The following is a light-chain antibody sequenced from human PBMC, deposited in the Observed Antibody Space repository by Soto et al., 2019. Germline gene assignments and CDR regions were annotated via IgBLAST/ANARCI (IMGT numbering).Light chain of an antibody. CDR3: QQSDSYPYT. J-gene: IGKJ2*01. CDR1: QSITKY. Sequence: DIQMTQSPSSLSVSVGDRVTITCRASQSITKYLNWYQQKPGKAPKLLVYAASSLQSGVPSRFSGNGSGTDFTLTISSPQPEDFATYYCQQSDSYPYTFGQGTKLEIK. CDR2: AAS. V-gene: IGKV1-39*01.